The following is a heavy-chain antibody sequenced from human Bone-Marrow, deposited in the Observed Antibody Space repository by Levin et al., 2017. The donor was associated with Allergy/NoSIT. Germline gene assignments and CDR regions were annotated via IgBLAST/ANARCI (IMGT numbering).Heavy chain of an antibody. Sequence: KGSGPTLVKPTQTLTLTCTFSGFSLTTNRVGVAWVRQPPGKALEWLALIYGNGDKHYSPSLKSWLSITKDTSKNQVVLTMTNVDPVDTATYYCAHDKPGIGFDPWGQGTLVTVSS. CDR2: IYGNGDK. CDR3: AHDKPGIGFDP. CDR1: GFSLTTNRVG. J-gene: IGHJ5*02. D-gene: IGHD2-21*01. V-gene: IGHV2-5*01.